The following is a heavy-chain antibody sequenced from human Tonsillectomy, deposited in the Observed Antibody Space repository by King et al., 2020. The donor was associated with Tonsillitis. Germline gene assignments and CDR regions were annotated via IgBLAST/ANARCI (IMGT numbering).Heavy chain of an antibody. Sequence: LQLQESGPGLVKPSETLSLTCTVSGGSITNSYYYWGWIRQPPGKGLEWIGSIYYSGTTFYNPSLKSRVTISVDTSKNQFSLKLSSVTAADTALYYCARLAYGDSRTANFYGMDVWGQRTTVTVSS. CDR1: GGSITNSYYY. D-gene: IGHD4-17*01. J-gene: IGHJ6*02. CDR2: IYYSGTT. CDR3: ARLAYGDSRTANFYGMDV. V-gene: IGHV4-39*07.